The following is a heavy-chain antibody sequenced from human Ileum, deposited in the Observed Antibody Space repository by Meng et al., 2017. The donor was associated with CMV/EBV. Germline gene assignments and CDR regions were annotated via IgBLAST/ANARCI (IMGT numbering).Heavy chain of an antibody. Sequence: GESLKISCATSGFAFSDSAMHWVRQASGKGLEWVGRIRDRPNNYATTYADSVRGRFTISRDDTKNTAFLLMDSLKIEDTATYYCSSLHDSGGHWGQGTLV. D-gene: IGHD4/OR15-4a*01. CDR3: SSLHDSGGH. CDR1: GFAFSDSA. J-gene: IGHJ4*02. V-gene: IGHV3-73*01. CDR2: IRDRPNNYAT.